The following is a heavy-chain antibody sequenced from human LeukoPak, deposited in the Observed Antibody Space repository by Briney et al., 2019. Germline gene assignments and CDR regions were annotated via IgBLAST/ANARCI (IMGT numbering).Heavy chain of an antibody. D-gene: IGHD6-6*01. CDR3: AHREAARLVFDY. Sequence: SGPTLVKPTQTLTLTCTFSGFSLSTRGVGVGWIRQPPGKALEWLALIYWDDDKRYSPSLKSRLTITKDTSKNQVVLTMTNMDPVDTATYYCAHREAARLVFDYWGQGTLVTVSS. CDR2: IYWDDDK. CDR1: GFSLSTRGVG. J-gene: IGHJ4*02. V-gene: IGHV2-5*02.